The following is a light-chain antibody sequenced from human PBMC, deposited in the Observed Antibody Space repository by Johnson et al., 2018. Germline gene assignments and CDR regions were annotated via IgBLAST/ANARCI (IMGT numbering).Light chain of an antibody. CDR2: ENN. CDR3: GTWDSSLSAGNV. CDR1: SSNIGNNY. Sequence: QSVLTQPPSVSAAPGQKVTISCSLSSSNIGNNYVSWYQQLPGTAPKLLIYENNKRPSWIPDRFSGSKSGTSATLGITGLQTGDEADYYCGTWDSSLSAGNVFGTGTKVTVL. J-gene: IGLJ1*01. V-gene: IGLV1-51*02.